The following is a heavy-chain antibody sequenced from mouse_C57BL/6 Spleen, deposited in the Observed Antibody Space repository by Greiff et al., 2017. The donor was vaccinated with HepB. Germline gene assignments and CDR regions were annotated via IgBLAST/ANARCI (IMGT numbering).Heavy chain of an antibody. V-gene: IGHV3-1*01. J-gene: IGHJ1*03. CDR1: GYSITSGYD. Sequence: DVQLQESGPGMVKPSQSLSLTCTVTGYSITSGYDWHWIRHFPGNKLEWMGYISYSGSTNYNPSLKSRISITHDTSKNHFFLKLNSVTTEDTATYYCASAKRPFYWYFDVWGTGTTVTVSS. CDR2: ISYSGST. CDR3: ASAKRPFYWYFDV.